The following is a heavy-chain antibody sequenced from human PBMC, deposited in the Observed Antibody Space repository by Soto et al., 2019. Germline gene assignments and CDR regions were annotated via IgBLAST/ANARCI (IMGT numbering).Heavy chain of an antibody. D-gene: IGHD3-10*01. J-gene: IGHJ5*02. V-gene: IGHV3-66*01. CDR1: GFTVSSNY. CDR3: ARVRAVYYGSGSNLEPNWFDP. Sequence: GGSLRLSCAASGFTVSSNYMSWVRQAPGKGLEWVSVIYSGGSTYYADSVKGRFTISRDNSKNTLYLQMNSLRAEDTAVYYCARVRAVYYGSGSNLEPNWFDPWGQGTLVTVSS. CDR2: IYSGGST.